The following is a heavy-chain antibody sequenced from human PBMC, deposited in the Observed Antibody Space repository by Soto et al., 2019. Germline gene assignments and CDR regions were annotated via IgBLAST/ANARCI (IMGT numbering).Heavy chain of an antibody. CDR3: AYSTGWYRLVV. V-gene: IGHV4-4*02. D-gene: IGHD6-19*01. CDR2: VYHTGGN. J-gene: IGHJ3*01. CDR1: GASVSTPYW. Sequence: QVYLQESGPGLVKPSGTLSLTCAVSGASVSTPYWWTWVRQPPGKDLEWIGDVYHTGGNNYNPSLMSRVTISLDKSKNQFSLDMISVTAADTAIYYCAYSTGWYRLVVWGQGTMVIVSS.